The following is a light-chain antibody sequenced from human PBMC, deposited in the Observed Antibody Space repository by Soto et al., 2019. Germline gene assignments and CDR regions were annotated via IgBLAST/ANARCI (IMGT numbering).Light chain of an antibody. V-gene: IGKV3-11*01. CDR1: QSVSSY. CDR3: QQRSNWPST. CDR2: DAS. J-gene: IGKJ4*01. Sequence: EIVLTQSPATLSLSPGERAALSCRASQSVSSYLAWYQQKPGQAPRLLIYDASKRANGIPARFSGSGSGTDFTLSISSLEPGDFAVYFCQQRSNWPSTFGGGTKVDI.